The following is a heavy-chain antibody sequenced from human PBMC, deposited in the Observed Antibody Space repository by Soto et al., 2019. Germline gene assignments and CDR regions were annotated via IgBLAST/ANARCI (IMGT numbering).Heavy chain of an antibody. CDR3: ARARYCTSASCPGYFQH. D-gene: IGHD2-2*01. J-gene: IGHJ1*01. Sequence: SETLSLTCAVYGGSISGYYWSWLRQPPGKGLEWIGEINHSGTTNYNPSLESRVTISVDTSKNQFSLKLTSVTAADTAVYYCARARYCTSASCPGYFQHWGQGTLVTVSS. CDR1: GGSISGYY. V-gene: IGHV4-34*01. CDR2: INHSGTT.